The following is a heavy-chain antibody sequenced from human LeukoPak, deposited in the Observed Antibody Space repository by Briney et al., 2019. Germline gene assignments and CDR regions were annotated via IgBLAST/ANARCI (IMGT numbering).Heavy chain of an antibody. CDR3: ASSPGSSELVYYYYMDV. CDR1: GFTFSTYA. CDR2: ITGSGGST. Sequence: GGSLRLSCAASGFTFSTYAMSWVRQAPGKGLEWVSAITGSGGSTYYADSVKGRFTISRDNSKNTLYLQMNSLRAEDTAVYYSASSPGSSELVYYYYMDVWGKGTTVTVSS. J-gene: IGHJ6*03. V-gene: IGHV3-23*01. D-gene: IGHD1-14*01.